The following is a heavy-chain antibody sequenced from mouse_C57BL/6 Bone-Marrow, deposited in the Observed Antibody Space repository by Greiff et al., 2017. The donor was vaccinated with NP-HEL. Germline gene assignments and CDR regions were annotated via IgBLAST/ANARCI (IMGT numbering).Heavy chain of an antibody. CDR2: IYPYNGVS. D-gene: IGHD1-1*01. J-gene: IGHJ3*01. CDR3: AREGSYYGSSPWFAY. CDR1: GYSFTGYY. Sequence: VQLQQSGPELVKPGASVKISCKASGYSFTGYYMHWVKQSHGNILDWIGYIYPYNGVSSYNQKFKGKATLTVDKSSSTAYMELRSLTSEDSAVYYCAREGSYYGSSPWFAYWGQGTLVTVSA. V-gene: IGHV1-31*01.